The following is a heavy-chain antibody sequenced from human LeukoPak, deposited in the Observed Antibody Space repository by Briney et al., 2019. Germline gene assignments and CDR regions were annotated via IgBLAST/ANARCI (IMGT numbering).Heavy chain of an antibody. CDR1: GYSFTSYW. CDR2: IYPGDSDT. D-gene: IGHD3-10*01. J-gene: IGHJ5*02. V-gene: IGHV5-51*01. CDR3: ARHRTSAEFEEGFDP. Sequence: GESLKISCKGSGYSFTSYWIGWVRQMPGKGLEWMGIIYPGDSDTRYSPSFQGQVTISADKSISTAYLQWSSLKASDTAMYYCARHRTSAEFEEGFDPWGQGTLVTVSS.